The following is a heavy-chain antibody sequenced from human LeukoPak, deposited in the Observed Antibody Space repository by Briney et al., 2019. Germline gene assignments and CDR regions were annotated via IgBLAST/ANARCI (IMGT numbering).Heavy chain of an antibody. V-gene: IGHV4-34*01. CDR3: ARHLYYDFWSGYHPYYFDY. J-gene: IGHJ4*02. D-gene: IGHD3-3*01. CDR2: INHSGST. Sequence: SETLSLTCAVYGGSFSSYYWSWIRQPPGKGLEWIGEINHSGSTNYNPSLKSRVTISVDTSKNQFSLKLSSVTAADTAVYYCARHLYYDFWSGYHPYYFDYWGQGTLVTVSS. CDR1: GGSFSSYY.